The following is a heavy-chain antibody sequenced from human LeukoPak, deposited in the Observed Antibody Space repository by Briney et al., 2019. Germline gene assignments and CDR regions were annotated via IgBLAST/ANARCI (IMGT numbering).Heavy chain of an antibody. J-gene: IGHJ3*02. D-gene: IGHD2-8*01. CDR1: GGSTSSYY. Sequence: SETLSLTCTVSGGSTSSYYWSWIRQPPGKGLEWIGYIYYSGSTNYNPSLKSRVTISVDTSKNQFSLKLSSVTAADTAVYYCARRLVLYDAFDIWGQGTMVTVSS. V-gene: IGHV4-59*08. CDR3: ARRLVLYDAFDI. CDR2: IYYSGST.